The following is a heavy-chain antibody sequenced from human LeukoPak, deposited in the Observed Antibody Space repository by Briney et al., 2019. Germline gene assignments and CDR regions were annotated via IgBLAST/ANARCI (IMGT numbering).Heavy chain of an antibody. D-gene: IGHD3-10*01. CDR2: IYYNGDT. Sequence: SETLSLTCSVSGGSISSSRSYWGWIRQTPGKGLEWVGSIYYNGDTYYNPSFKSRVTISVDTSKNQFSLKLSSVTAADTAVYYCARTRYGPGSYQSWGQGTLVTVSS. V-gene: IGHV4-39*07. CDR1: GGSISSSRSY. J-gene: IGHJ4*02. CDR3: ARTRYGPGSYQS.